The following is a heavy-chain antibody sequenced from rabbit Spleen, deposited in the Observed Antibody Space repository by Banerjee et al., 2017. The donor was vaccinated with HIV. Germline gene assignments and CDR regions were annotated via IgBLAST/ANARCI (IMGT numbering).Heavy chain of an antibody. V-gene: IGHV1S45*01. CDR1: GFSFSSAYD. J-gene: IGHJ4*01. CDR2: IYMGSTGTA. CDR3: ARGDNGYGVSFNL. Sequence: QEQLTETGGGLVQPGGSLKLTCTASGFSFSSAYDMCWVRQAPGKGLEWIGHIYMGSTGTAFYTNWAKGRVTIAKTSTTTVTLQKTSLTAADTATYFCARGDNGYGVSFNLWGQGTLVTV. D-gene: IGHD6-1*01.